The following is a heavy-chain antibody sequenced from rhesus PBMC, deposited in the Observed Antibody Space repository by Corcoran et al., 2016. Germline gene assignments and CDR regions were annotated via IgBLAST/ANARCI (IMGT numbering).Heavy chain of an antibody. J-gene: IGHJ6*01. D-gene: IGHD6-13*01. CDR1: GGSISDYYY. V-gene: IGHV4S9*01. CDR2: IYGNSAST. Sequence: QVQLQESGPGLVKPSETLSLTCAVSGGSISDYYYWNWIRQPPGTGLEWIGNIYGNSASTYYNPAPKSRVTISKDTSKNQFCRKRSSVTAADTAVYYCAREWGIAAGWGGGLDSWGQGVVVTVSS. CDR3: AREWGIAAGWGGGLDS.